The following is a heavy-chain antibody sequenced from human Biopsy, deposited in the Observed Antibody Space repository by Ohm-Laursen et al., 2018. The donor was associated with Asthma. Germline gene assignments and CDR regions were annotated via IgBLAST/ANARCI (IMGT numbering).Heavy chain of an antibody. J-gene: IGHJ6*02. CDR2: ISVYNGNT. V-gene: IGHV1-18*01. D-gene: IGHD3-10*01. Sequence: AASVKVSCKTSGYTFNNAGITWVRQAPGQGLEWMGWISVYNGNTKVAQKLQDRVTMITDTSTSTAYVELRSLRSGDTAVYFCARAVDYSHYYGIDVWGQGTTVTVS. CDR3: ARAVDYSHYYGIDV. CDR1: GYTFNNAG.